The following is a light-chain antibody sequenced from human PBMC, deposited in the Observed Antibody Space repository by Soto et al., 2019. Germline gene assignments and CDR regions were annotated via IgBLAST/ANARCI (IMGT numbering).Light chain of an antibody. V-gene: IGLV1-47*01. J-gene: IGLJ1*01. CDR2: RNN. CDR3: AAWDDSLSGYV. CDR1: SANIGSNY. Sequence: VLTQPPSVSGTPWQSVTMAWSGSSANIGSNYVYWYQQLPGTAPKLLIYRNNQRPSGVPDRFSGSKSGTSASLAISGLRSEDEADYYCAAWDDSLSGYVFGTGTKVTVL.